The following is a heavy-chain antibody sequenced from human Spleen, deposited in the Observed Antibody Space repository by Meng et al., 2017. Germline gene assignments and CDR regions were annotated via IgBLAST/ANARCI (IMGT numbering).Heavy chain of an antibody. CDR1: GASISSGGYY. J-gene: IGHJ5*02. D-gene: IGHD3-16*01. CDR2: ILYSGSS. Sequence: LGGSGPGLVKPAQTLSIPSGVPGASISSGGYYWSWGRQHPGKGLECIGYILYSGSSYYNPSIKSQVPIPLDASTTQFALTLTPVTPADTAYYYCARDFCLGTYLVNWFDPWGQGILVTVSS. CDR3: ARDFCLGTYLVNWFDP. V-gene: IGHV4-31*11.